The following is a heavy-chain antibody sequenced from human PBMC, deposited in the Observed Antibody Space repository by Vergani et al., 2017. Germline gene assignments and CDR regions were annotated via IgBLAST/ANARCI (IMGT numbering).Heavy chain of an antibody. J-gene: IGHJ6*02. CDR2: ISGSGSTI. Sequence: EVQLLESGGGLVQPGGSLRLSCAASGFTFSSYAMSWVRQAPGKGLEWVSAISGSGSTIYYADSVKGRFTISRDNAKNSLYLQMNSLRAEDTAVYYCARDQRYNWNYGARGYYYYYGMDVWGQGTTVTVSS. D-gene: IGHD1-7*01. CDR1: GFTFSSYA. V-gene: IGHV3-23*01. CDR3: ARDQRYNWNYGARGYYYYYGMDV.